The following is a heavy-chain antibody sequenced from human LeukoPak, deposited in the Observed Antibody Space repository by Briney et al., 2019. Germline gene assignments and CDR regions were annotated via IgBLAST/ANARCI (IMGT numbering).Heavy chain of an antibody. CDR3: AKELTGDRYFDY. V-gene: IGHV3-53*01. J-gene: IGHJ4*02. D-gene: IGHD7-27*01. Sequence: GGSLRLSCAASGFTVSSNYMSWVRQAPGKGLEWVSVIYSGGSTYYADSVKGRFTISRDNSKNTLYLQMNSLRAEDTAVYYCAKELTGDRYFDYWGQGTLVTVSS. CDR2: IYSGGST. CDR1: GFTVSSNY.